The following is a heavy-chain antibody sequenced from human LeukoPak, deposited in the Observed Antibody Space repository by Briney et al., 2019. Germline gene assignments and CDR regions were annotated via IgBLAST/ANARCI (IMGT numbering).Heavy chain of an antibody. Sequence: GRSLRLSRAASGFTFGTYAMHWVRQAPGKGLEWVAVMWSDGDNRYYADSVKGRFTISRDNSKNTLYLEMNSLGAEDTAVYYCVRDRCSGGSCRLFDYWGQGALVTVSS. J-gene: IGHJ4*02. D-gene: IGHD2-15*01. V-gene: IGHV3-33*01. CDR1: GFTFGTYA. CDR3: VRDRCSGGSCRLFDY. CDR2: MWSDGDNR.